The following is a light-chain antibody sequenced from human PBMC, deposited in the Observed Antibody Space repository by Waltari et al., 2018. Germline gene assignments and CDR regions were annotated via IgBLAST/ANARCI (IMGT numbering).Light chain of an antibody. CDR3: TSYAGRSTLI. CDR2: EVV. V-gene: IGLV2-23*02. Sequence: QSALTQPASVSGSPGQSITISCTGTSSDVGNYNLVSWYQQYPGKAPQLVIYEVVKRPASVSSRFSGSKSGSTASLTISGLQPEDEGNYYCTSYAGRSTLIFGGGT. CDR1: SSDVGNYNL. J-gene: IGLJ2*01.